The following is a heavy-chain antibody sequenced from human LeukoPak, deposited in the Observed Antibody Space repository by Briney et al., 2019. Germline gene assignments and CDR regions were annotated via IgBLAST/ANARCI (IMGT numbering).Heavy chain of an antibody. V-gene: IGHV3-21*01. CDR2: ISSSSSYI. CDR1: GFTFSSYS. CDR3: ARELASNYDSSGYPGDY. D-gene: IGHD3-22*01. Sequence: GGSLRLSCAASGFTFSSYSMNWVRPAPGKGLEWVSSISSSSSYIYYADSVKGRFTISRDNAKNSLYLQMNSLRAEDTAVYYCARELASNYDSSGYPGDYWGQGTLVTVSS. J-gene: IGHJ4*02.